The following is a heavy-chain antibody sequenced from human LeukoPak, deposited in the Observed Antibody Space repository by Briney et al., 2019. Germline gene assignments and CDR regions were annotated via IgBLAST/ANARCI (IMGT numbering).Heavy chain of an antibody. V-gene: IGHV3-7*05. Sequence: QPGGSLILSCAASGFTFSSYWMSWVRQAPGKGLEWVANIKQDGSEKYYVDSVKGRFTISRDNAKNSLYLQMNSLRAEDTAVYYCARGGGSGWYYFDYWGQGTLVTVSS. CDR1: GFTFSSYW. J-gene: IGHJ4*02. CDR2: IKQDGSEK. CDR3: ARGGGSGWYYFDY. D-gene: IGHD6-19*01.